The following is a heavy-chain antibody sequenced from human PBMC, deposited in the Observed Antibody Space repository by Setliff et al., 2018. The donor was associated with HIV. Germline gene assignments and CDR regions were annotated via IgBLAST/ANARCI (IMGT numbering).Heavy chain of an antibody. CDR2: IYPGGNT. V-gene: IGHV3-53*05. J-gene: IGHJ5*02. CDR3: VRDRGTGSWYEGNCFDP. CDR1: GFTFDDYG. D-gene: IGHD6-13*01. Sequence: PGGSLRLSCAASGFTFDDYGMSWVRQAPGKGLEWVSVIYPGGNTYYADSVKGRFTISQDNSKNTLYLQMNSLRPEDTAVYYCVRDRGTGSWYEGNCFDPWGQGTLVTVSS.